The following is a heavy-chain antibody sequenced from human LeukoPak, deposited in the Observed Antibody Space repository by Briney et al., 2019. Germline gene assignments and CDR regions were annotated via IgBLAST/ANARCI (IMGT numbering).Heavy chain of an antibody. Sequence: ASGKVSCKASGYTFTSYGISWMRQAAGQGLEWMGWIRAYNGNKNYAQKLHGSVTMTTETSTSTAYMELRSLGSDDTAVYYCARAYYDILTGPLHWFDPWGQGTLVTVSS. D-gene: IGHD3-9*01. CDR3: ARAYYDILTGPLHWFDP. CDR2: IRAYNGNK. V-gene: IGHV1-18*01. CDR1: GYTFTSYG. J-gene: IGHJ5*02.